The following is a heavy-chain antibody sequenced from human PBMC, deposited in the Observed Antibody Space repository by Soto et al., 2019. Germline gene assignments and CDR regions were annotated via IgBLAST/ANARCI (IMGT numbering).Heavy chain of an antibody. CDR2: IIPIFGIG. D-gene: IGHD3-3*01. J-gene: IGHJ6*02. V-gene: IGHV1-69*01. CDR3: ARSAITLFGVVSIPPHYYSEMDV. Sequence: QVQLVQPGAEVKKPGSSVKVSCKASGGTFNRYAISWVRQAPGQGLEWMGGIIPIFGIGNDAQRFQGRVTITEDESTGTAYMELSSLRSEDTGVYYCARSAITLFGVVSIPPHYYSEMDVWGQGTTVTVSS. CDR1: GGTFNRYA.